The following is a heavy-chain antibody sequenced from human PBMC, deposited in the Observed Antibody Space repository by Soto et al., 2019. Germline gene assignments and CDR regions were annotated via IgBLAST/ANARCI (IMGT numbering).Heavy chain of an antibody. D-gene: IGHD2-21*02. CDR2: VRQDGSDK. CDR1: GFTFSNYW. V-gene: IGHV3-7*01. CDR3: ARYCGGGVCYPYHYYYYVDV. Sequence: EVQLVESGGGLVQPGGSLRLSCAASGFTFSNYWMSWVRQGPGKGPEWVAAVRQDGSDKYYVDSVKGRFTISRDNARNSLYRHMNNLRAEDTAIYYCARYCGGGVCYPYHYYYYVDVWGKGTTVTVSS. J-gene: IGHJ6*03.